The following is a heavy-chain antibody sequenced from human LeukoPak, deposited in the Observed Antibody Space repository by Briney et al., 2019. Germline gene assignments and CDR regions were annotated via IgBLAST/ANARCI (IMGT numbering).Heavy chain of an antibody. J-gene: IGHJ4*02. CDR2: ISSSGSPE. D-gene: IGHD3-10*01. CDR3: ARDLGLSGSYFDY. Sequence: PGGSLRLSCAASGFTFSIYEMNWVRQAPGRGLEWVSYISSSGSPEYYADSVKGRFTISRDDARNSLYLQMISLRAEDTAVYYCARDLGLSGSYFDYWGQGTLVTVSS. V-gene: IGHV3-48*03. CDR1: GFTFSIYE.